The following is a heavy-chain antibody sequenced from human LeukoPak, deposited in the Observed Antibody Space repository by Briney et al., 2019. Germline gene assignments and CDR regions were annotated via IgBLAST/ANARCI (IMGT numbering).Heavy chain of an antibody. D-gene: IGHD4-17*01. CDR2: ISSSSSTI. Sequence: PGGSLRLSCAASGFTFSSYSMNWVRQAPGKGLEWVSYISSSSSTIDYADSVKGRFTISRDNAKNSLYLQMNSLRAEDTAVYYCARIRADYGDAEDYWGQGTLVTVSS. CDR1: GFTFSSYS. J-gene: IGHJ4*02. CDR3: ARIRADYGDAEDY. V-gene: IGHV3-48*04.